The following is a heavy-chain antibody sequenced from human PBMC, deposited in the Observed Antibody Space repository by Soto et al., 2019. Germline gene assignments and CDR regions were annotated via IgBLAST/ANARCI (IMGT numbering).Heavy chain of an antibody. CDR3: ARDYDFWSGPPGDV. J-gene: IGHJ6*02. CDR2: ISYDGSNK. V-gene: IGHV3-30-3*01. Sequence: LRLSCAASGFTFSSYAMHWVRQAPGKGLEWVAVISYDGSNKYYADSVKGRFTISRDNSKNTLYLQMNSLRAEDTAVYYCARDYDFWSGPPGDVWGQGTTVTVSS. D-gene: IGHD3-3*01. CDR1: GFTFSSYA.